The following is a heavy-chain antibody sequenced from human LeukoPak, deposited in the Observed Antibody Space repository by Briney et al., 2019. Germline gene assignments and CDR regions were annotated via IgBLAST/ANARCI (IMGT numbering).Heavy chain of an antibody. CDR2: VKEDGSEQ. D-gene: IGHD1-26*01. CDR3: ARDLLGWELHYFDY. CDR1: GFTFNSYW. J-gene: IGHJ4*02. Sequence: GGSLRLSCAASGFTFNSYWMSWVRQAPGKGLEWVASVKEDGSEQYYVDSVRGRFIISRDNAKNSLYLQMNSLRAEDTAVYYCARDLLGWELHYFDYWGQGTLVTVSS. V-gene: IGHV3-7*01.